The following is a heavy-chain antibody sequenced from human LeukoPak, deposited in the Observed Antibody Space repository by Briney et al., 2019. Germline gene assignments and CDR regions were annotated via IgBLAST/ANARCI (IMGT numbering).Heavy chain of an antibody. D-gene: IGHD2-2*01. CDR3: TRPPSRPYCSSTSCYSDDY. J-gene: IGHJ4*02. Sequence: GGSLKLSCAASGFTFSGSAMHWVRQASGKGLEWVGRIRSKANSYATAYAASVKGRFSISRDDSKNTAYLQMNSLKTEDTAVYYCTRPPSRPYCSSTSCYSDDYWGQGTLVTVSS. V-gene: IGHV3-73*01. CDR1: GFTFSGSA. CDR2: IRSKANSYAT.